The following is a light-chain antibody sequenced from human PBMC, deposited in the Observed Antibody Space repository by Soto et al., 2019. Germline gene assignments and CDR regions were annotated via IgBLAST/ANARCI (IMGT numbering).Light chain of an antibody. CDR2: AAS. V-gene: IGKV1-17*01. CDR3: LQHNSYPHT. Sequence: DIQMTPSPSSLSASVGDRVTITCRASQGIRNDLDWYQQKPGKAPKRLIYAASTLPSGDPSRFSGSGSGTEFTLTISSLQPEDFATYYCLQHNSYPHTFGQGTKLEIK. J-gene: IGKJ2*01. CDR1: QGIRND.